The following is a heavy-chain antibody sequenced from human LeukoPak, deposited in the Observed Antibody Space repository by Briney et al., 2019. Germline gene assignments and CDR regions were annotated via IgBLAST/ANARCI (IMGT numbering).Heavy chain of an antibody. V-gene: IGHV1-2*02. J-gene: IGHJ3*02. CDR2: INPNSGGT. CDR1: GYTFTDYY. CDR3: ARGGPKRITMVRGVISSNAFDI. D-gene: IGHD3-10*01. Sequence: ASVKVSCKASGYTFTDYYMHWVRQAPGQGLEWMGWINPNSGGTNYAQKFQGRVTMTRDTSISTAYMELSRLRSDDTAVYYCARGGPKRITMVRGVISSNAFDIWGQGTMVTVSS.